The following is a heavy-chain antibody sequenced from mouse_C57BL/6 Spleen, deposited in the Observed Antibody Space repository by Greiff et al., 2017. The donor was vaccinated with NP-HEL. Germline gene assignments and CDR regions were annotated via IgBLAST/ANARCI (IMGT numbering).Heavy chain of an antibody. D-gene: IGHD2-14*01. CDR1: GYSITSDYY. CDR3: ARVRPFSWYFDV. Sequence: VQLQQSGPGLVKPSQSLSLTCSVTGYSITSDYYCNWIRQFPGNKLEWMGYITYDGSNNYNPSLKNRISITRDTSKNQFFLKFNSVTTEDTATYYCARVRPFSWYFDVWGTGTTVTVSS. J-gene: IGHJ1*03. CDR2: ITYDGSN. V-gene: IGHV3-6*01.